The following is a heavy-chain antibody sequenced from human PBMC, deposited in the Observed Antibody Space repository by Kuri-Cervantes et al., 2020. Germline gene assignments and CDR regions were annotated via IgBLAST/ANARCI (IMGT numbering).Heavy chain of an antibody. CDR2: INHSGST. V-gene: IGHV4-34*01. CDR3: AREKGDYVGWFDP. D-gene: IGHD4-23*01. J-gene: IGHJ5*02. Sequence: SEPLSLTCAVSGGSFSGYYWSWIRKPPGKGLEWIGEINHSGSTNYNPSLKRRVTISIDTSKNQFSLKLSSVTAADTAVYDYAREKGDYVGWFDPWGQGTLVTVSS. CDR1: GGSFSGYY.